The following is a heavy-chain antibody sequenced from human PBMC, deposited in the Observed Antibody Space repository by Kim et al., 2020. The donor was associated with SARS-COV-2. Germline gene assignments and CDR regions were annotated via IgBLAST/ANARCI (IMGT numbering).Heavy chain of an antibody. CDR2: VYYSGST. Sequence: SETLSLTCTVSGDSISSRNYYWGWIRQPPGKGLEWVASVYYSGSTCYNPSLKSRITISVDTSKNQFSLKLNSVTATDTAVYYCARHVGGGSPTKQTFDIWGQGTMVTVPS. CDR3: ARHVGGGSPTKQTFDI. D-gene: IGHD1-26*01. J-gene: IGHJ3*02. CDR1: GDSISSRNYY. V-gene: IGHV4-39*01.